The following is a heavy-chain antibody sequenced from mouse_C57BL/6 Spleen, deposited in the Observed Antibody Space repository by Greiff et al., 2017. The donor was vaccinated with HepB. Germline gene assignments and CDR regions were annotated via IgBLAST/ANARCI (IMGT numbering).Heavy chain of an antibody. V-gene: IGHV14-1*01. D-gene: IGHD2-3*01. CDR2: IDPEDGDT. Sequence: VQLQQSGAELVRPGASVKLSCTASGFNIKDYYMHWVKQRPEQGLEWIGRIDPEDGDTEYAPKFQGKATMTADTYSNSAYLQLSSLTSEDTAVYYWTTCIYDGYYVYFDDWGQGTTLTVSS. J-gene: IGHJ2*01. CDR3: TTCIYDGYYVYFDD. CDR1: GFNIKDYY.